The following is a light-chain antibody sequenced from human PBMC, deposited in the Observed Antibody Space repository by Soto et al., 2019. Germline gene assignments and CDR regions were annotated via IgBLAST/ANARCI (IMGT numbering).Light chain of an antibody. Sequence: QSALTQPASVSGSPGQSITISCTGTISDVGSYNLVSWYQQHPGKAPKLTIYEVSKRPSGVSNSFSGSKSGNTASLTISGLQGEDEADYYCCSYAGSRVFGGGTKLTVL. CDR1: ISDVGSYNL. V-gene: IGLV2-23*02. CDR3: CSYAGSRV. CDR2: EVS. J-gene: IGLJ3*02.